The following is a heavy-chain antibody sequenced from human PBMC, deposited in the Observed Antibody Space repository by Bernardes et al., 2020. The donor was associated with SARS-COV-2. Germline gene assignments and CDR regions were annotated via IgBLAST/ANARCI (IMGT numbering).Heavy chain of an antibody. D-gene: IGHD1-1*01. V-gene: IGHV3-23*01. CDR3: AKCVQRSYAMDV. J-gene: IGHJ6*02. Sequence: GGSLRLSRAASGFTFSRNAMTWVRQAPGKGLEWLSGISGSGGSTYYADSVKGRFTISRNNSKDTLYLEMNSLKAEDTAIYYCAKCVQRSYAMDVWGQGTTVTVS. CDR1: GFTFSRNA. CDR2: ISGSGGST.